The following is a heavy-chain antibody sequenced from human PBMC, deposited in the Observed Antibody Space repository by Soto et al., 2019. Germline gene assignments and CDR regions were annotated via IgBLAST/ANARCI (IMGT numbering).Heavy chain of an antibody. CDR3: ARGWVGTDV. J-gene: IGHJ6*04. V-gene: IGHV3-74*01. CDR2: IDNAGTDS. CDR1: GFTFSGRS. Sequence: EVQLVESGGGLVQPGGSLRLSCAASGFTFSGRSMHWVRQAPGKGLVWVSGIDNAGTDSTYADSVKGRFTSSRDNAKNTLYLQMNGLRVEDTAVYYCARGWVGTDVWVKGTTVTVSS.